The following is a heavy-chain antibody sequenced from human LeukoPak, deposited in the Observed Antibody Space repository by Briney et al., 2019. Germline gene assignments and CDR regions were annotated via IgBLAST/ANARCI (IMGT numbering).Heavy chain of an antibody. J-gene: IGHJ4*02. V-gene: IGHV1-69*05. CDR1: GGTFSSYA. D-gene: IGHD3-22*01. CDR3: ARSPPLKDYYDSSGYTYYFDY. CDR2: IIPIFGTE. Sequence: SVKVSCKASGGTFSSYAISWVRQAPGQGLEWMGGIIPIFGTENYAQKFQGRVTITTDESTSTAYMELSSLRSEDTAVYYCARSPPLKDYYDSSGYTYYFDYWGQGTLVTVSS.